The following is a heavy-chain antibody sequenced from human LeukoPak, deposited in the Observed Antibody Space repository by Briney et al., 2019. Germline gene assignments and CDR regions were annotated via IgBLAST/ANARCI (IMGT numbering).Heavy chain of an antibody. D-gene: IGHD2-2*01. J-gene: IGHJ6*03. CDR1: GFTLTGYY. CDR2: IKPNSGDT. Sequence: ASVKVSCKASGFTLTGYYMHWERQDPRQGLQWMGWIKPNSGDTDYAQKFQGRVTMTRDTSISTVYMELSSLRSDDTAVYYCARADSVPAGDYHYWYMDVWGKGTTVTVSS. V-gene: IGHV1-2*02. CDR3: ARADSVPAGDYHYWYMDV.